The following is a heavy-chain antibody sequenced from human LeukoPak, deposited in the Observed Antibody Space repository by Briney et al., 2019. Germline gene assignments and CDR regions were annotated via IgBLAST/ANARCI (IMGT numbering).Heavy chain of an antibody. CDR1: VGSISSYY. V-gene: IGHV4-4*07. CDR2: ICTSGST. D-gene: IGHD2-15*01. Sequence: PSETLSLTCTLSVGSISSYYWSGIRQSAGEGLEWIGRICTSGSTNYNPSLKSRVPMSVDTSKNQFSLKLSSVTAADTAVYYCARDVGYCSGGSCYDGWFDPWGQGTLVTVSS. CDR3: ARDVGYCSGGSCYDGWFDP. J-gene: IGHJ5*02.